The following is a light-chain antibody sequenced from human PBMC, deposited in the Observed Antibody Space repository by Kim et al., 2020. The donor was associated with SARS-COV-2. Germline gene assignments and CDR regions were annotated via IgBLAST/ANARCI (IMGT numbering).Light chain of an antibody. CDR2: AGS. J-gene: IGKJ5*01. CDR3: QQTYSFPQIT. V-gene: IGKV1-39*01. Sequence: SVGDRVTISCRASQSISSYVNWYQHKAGKAPKLLIYAGSSLQSGVPSRFSGSGSGTDFSLTISSLQPEDFATYSCQQTYSFPQITFGQGTRLEIK. CDR1: QSISSY.